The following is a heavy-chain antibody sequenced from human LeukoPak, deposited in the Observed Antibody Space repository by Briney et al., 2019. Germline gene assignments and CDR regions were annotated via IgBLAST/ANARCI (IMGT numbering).Heavy chain of an antibody. Sequence: PGGSLRLSCAASGFIFSGYSMNWVRQAPGKGLEWISYISSSSTTMYYADSVKGRFTISRDNPRNSLYLQMNSLRAEDTAVYYCAKEFTMVRGVRRWLDPWGQGTLVTVSS. D-gene: IGHD3-10*01. CDR3: AKEFTMVRGVRRWLDP. J-gene: IGHJ5*02. CDR1: GFIFSGYS. CDR2: ISSSSTTM. V-gene: IGHV3-48*04.